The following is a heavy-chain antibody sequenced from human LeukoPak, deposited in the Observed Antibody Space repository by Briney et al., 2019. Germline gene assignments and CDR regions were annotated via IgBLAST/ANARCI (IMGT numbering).Heavy chain of an antibody. D-gene: IGHD3-9*01. Sequence: GGSLRLSCAASGFIVSSRAMSWVRQAPGKGLEWLSSITNNAGKTYYAASVKGRFTISRDESQNTVYLAMSSLRVEDTAVYYCARGPDILTGYFDYWGQGTLVTVSS. J-gene: IGHJ4*02. V-gene: IGHV3-23*01. CDR2: ITNNAGKT. CDR1: GFIVSSRA. CDR3: ARGPDILTGYFDY.